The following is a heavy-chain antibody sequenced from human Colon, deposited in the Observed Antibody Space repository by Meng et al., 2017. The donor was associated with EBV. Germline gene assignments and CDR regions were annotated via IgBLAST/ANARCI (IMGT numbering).Heavy chain of an antibody. CDR2: IDDSRNI. Sequence: QIQPQHGDAGLLHPSETLSRTCDVDGEPSVGYFWTWIRQSPGKGLECIGEIDDSRNIIYNTSLKSRVTISGDTSKNQFSLNVSSVTAADTAVYYCARSRWLLLQLWGQGTLVTVSS. CDR3: ARSRWLLLQL. J-gene: IGHJ4*02. CDR1: GEPSVGYF. D-gene: IGHD3-22*01. V-gene: IGHV4-34*01.